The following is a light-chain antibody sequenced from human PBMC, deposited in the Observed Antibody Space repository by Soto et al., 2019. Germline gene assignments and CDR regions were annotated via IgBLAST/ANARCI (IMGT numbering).Light chain of an antibody. Sequence: QSVLTQPPSASGSPGLSVTISCTGTSSDVVAYNYVSWYQQLPGKAPKLIIYEVSKRPSGVPDRFSGSKSGNTASLTVSGLQAEDEADYYCTSYAGTYSFFYVFGTGTKVTVL. J-gene: IGLJ1*01. CDR3: TSYAGTYSFFYV. CDR1: SSDVVAYNY. CDR2: EVS. V-gene: IGLV2-8*01.